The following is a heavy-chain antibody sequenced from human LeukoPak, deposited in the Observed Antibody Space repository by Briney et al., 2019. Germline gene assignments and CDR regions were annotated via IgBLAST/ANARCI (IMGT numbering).Heavy chain of an antibody. J-gene: IGHJ4*02. CDR2: ISSSGSYT. CDR3: ARGSRVIDY. CDR1: GFKFSDYY. D-gene: IGHD2-21*01. V-gene: IGHV3-11*05. Sequence: PGGSLRHSCADSGFKFSDYYMSWIRQAPGKGLEWVSFISSSGSYTMSAGSVKGRFTISRDNAKNSLYMQMNSLRAEDTAVYYCARGSRVIDYWGQGTLVTVSS.